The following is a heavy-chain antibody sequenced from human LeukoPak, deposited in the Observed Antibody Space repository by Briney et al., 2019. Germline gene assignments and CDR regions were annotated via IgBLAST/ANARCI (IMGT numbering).Heavy chain of an antibody. CDR1: GFTFSDYY. CDR3: ARGMSLGISLDY. D-gene: IGHD7-27*01. Sequence: PGGSLRLSSAAYGFTFSDYYMRWIRQAPGKGLEWVSYISSSGSTIYYADSVKGRFTISRDNAKNSLYLQMNSLRAEDTAVYYCARGMSLGISLDYWGQGTLVTVSS. J-gene: IGHJ4*02. V-gene: IGHV3-11*04. CDR2: ISSSGSTI.